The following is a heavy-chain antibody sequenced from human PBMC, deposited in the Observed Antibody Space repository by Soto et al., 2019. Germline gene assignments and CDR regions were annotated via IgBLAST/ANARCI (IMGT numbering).Heavy chain of an antibody. Sequence: QVHLRESGPGLVKPSGTLSLTCIVSGASISSSSWWTWVRQTPGKGLEWIGEIYHIGMTHYTSSRGGXVXIXLDKSENTFSLNLRAVTAADTAVYYCAGGLRGPDYDILMGGSWGRGALVIVSS. D-gene: IGHD3-9*01. V-gene: IGHV4-4*02. CDR1: GASISSSSW. CDR3: AGGLRGPDYDILMGGS. J-gene: IGHJ5*02. CDR2: IYHIGMT.